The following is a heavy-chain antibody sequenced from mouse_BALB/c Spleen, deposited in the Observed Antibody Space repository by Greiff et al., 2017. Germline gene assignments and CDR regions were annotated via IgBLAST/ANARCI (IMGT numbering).Heavy chain of an antibody. CDR1: GFTFSSYG. J-gene: IGHJ4*01. V-gene: IGHV5-6*01. CDR3: ARRGDDYAMDY. CDR2: ISSGGSYT. Sequence: EVQLVESGGDLVKPGGSLKLSCAASGFTFSSYGMSWVRQTPDKRLEWVATISSGGSYTYYPDSVKGRFTISRGNAKNTLYLQMSSLKSEDTAMYYCARRGDDYAMDYWGQGTSVTVSS.